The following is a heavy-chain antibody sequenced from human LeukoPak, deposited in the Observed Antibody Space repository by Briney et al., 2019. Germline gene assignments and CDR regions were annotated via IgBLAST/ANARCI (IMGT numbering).Heavy chain of an antibody. CDR3: AELGITMIGGV. V-gene: IGHV3-20*04. D-gene: IGHD3-10*02. CDR2: INWNGGTT. CDR1: GFTFDDYG. J-gene: IGHJ6*04. Sequence: PGGSLRLSCAASGFTFDDYGMSWVRQAPGKGLEWVSGINWNGGTTGYADSVKGRFTISRDNAKNSLYLQMNSLRAEDTAVYYCAELGITMIGGVWGKGTTVTISS.